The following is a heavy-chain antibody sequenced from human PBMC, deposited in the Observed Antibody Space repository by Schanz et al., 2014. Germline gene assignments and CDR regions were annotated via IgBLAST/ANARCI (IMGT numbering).Heavy chain of an antibody. Sequence: QGQLVESGGGVVQPGRSLRLSCAASGFTFSSYAMHWVRQAPGKGLEWVAVISDDGSNHYYPDSVKGRFTISRDNSKNTVNLQMNSLRAEDTAVYYCAKEKEEVAADGSFFDYWGQGTLVTVSS. D-gene: IGHD6-13*01. J-gene: IGHJ4*02. CDR1: GFTFSSYA. V-gene: IGHV3-30*04. CDR3: AKEKEEVAADGSFFDY. CDR2: ISDDGSNH.